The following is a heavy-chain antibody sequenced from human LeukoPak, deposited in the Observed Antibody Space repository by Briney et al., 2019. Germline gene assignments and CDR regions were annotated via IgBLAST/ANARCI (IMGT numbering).Heavy chain of an antibody. D-gene: IGHD6-6*01. V-gene: IGHV1-3*01. CDR3: ARTTIEYSSSSGWFDP. CDR1: GYTFTSYA. CDR2: INAGNGNT. Sequence: GASVTVSCKASGYTFTSYAMHWVRQAPGQRLEWMGWINAGNGNTKYSQKFQGRVTITRDTSASTAYMELSSLRSEDTAVYYCARTTIEYSSSSGWFDPWGQGTLVTVSS. J-gene: IGHJ5*02.